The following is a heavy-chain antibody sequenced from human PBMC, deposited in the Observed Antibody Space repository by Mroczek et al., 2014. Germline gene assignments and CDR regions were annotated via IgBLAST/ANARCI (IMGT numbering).Heavy chain of an antibody. Sequence: ESGGGLIEPGGSLRLSCAASGFTFLSAWMTWVRQAPGKGLEWIGRINGGTIYYAAPVNGRFTISKDDSQNTVYLEMTFLKVEDTGLYYCSVDLDPTDYGMDFWGQGTSVRVAS. CDR3: SVDLDPTDYGMDF. CDR2: INGGTI. D-gene: IGHD2-21*01. CDR1: GFTFLSAW. J-gene: IGHJ6*02. V-gene: IGHV3-15*05.